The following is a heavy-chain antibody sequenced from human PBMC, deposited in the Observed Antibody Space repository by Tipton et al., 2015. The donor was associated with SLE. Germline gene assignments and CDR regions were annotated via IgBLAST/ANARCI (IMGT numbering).Heavy chain of an antibody. D-gene: IGHD4-17*01. CDR2: ITSISRYI. CDR3: ARAYGDYYDFYMDV. V-gene: IGHV3-21*01. CDR1: GFTFGHYS. J-gene: IGHJ6*03. Sequence: SLRLSCAGYGFTFGHYSLNWVRQAPGKGLEWVSSITSISRYIHYADAVKGRFTISRDNANNTLYLQMNSLRAEDTAVYYCARAYGDYYDFYMDVWGKGTTVTVSS.